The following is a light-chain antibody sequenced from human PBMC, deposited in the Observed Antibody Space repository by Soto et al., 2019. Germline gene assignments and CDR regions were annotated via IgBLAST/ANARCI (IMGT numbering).Light chain of an antibody. Sequence: EIVFAQSPGTLSLSPGERATLSCRASQTVSSIYLAWYQQKPGQAPRLLIYGASSRATGIPDRFSGSGSGTDFTLTISRLEPADFAVYYCQQYGSSQYTFGQGTK. CDR3: QQYGSSQYT. V-gene: IGKV3-20*01. CDR1: QTVSSIY. CDR2: GAS. J-gene: IGKJ2*01.